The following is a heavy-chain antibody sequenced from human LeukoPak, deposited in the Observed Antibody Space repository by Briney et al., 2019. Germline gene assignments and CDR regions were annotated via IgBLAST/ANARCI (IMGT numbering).Heavy chain of an antibody. V-gene: IGHV3-20*04. CDR1: GFTFDDYG. D-gene: IGHD3-3*01. CDR2: INWNGGST. J-gene: IGHJ6*03. CDR3: ARGGEGASCDFWSGYPVPPLDYYYYYYMDV. Sequence: GGSLRLSCAASGFTFDDYGMSWDRQAPGKGLEWVSGINWNGGSTGYADSVKGRFTISRDNAKNSLYLQMNSLRAEDTALYYCARGGEGASCDFWSGYPVPPLDYYYYYYMDVWGKGTTVTVSS.